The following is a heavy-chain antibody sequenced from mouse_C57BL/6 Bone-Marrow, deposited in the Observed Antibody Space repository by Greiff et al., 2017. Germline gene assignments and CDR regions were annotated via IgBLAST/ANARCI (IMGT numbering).Heavy chain of an antibody. Sequence: VQLVESGPGLVQPSQSLSITCTVSGFSLTSYGVHWVRQSPGKGLEWLGVIWRGGSTDYNAAFMSRLSITKDNSKSQVFFKMNSLQADDTAIYYCASSAYYRKRGFAYWGQGTLVTVSA. D-gene: IGHD2-14*01. J-gene: IGHJ3*01. CDR2: IWRGGST. V-gene: IGHV2-5*01. CDR3: ASSAYYRKRGFAY. CDR1: GFSLTSYG.